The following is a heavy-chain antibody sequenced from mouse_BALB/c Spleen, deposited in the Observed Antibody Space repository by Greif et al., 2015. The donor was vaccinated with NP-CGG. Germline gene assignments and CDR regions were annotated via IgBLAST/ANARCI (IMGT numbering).Heavy chain of an antibody. D-gene: IGHD2-10*01. Sequence: QVQLQQSGAELVRPGASVTLSCKASGYTFTDYEMHWVKQTPVHGLEWIGAIDPETGGTAYNQKFKGKATLTADKSSSTAYMELRSLTSEDSAVYYCTRRAYYGNYGGYWGQGTTLTVSS. CDR1: GYTFTDYE. J-gene: IGHJ2*01. CDR2: IDPETGGT. CDR3: TRRAYYGNYGGY. V-gene: IGHV1-15*01.